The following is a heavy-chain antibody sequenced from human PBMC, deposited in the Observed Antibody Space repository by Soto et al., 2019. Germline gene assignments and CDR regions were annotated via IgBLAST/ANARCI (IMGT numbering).Heavy chain of an antibody. CDR3: ARGAAMVIPHFDY. J-gene: IGHJ4*02. CDR2: IYYSGST. CDR1: GGSISSGDYY. Sequence: SETLSLTCTVSGGSISSGDYYWSWIRQPPGKGLEWIGYIYYSGSTYYNPSLKSRVTISVDTSKNQFSLKLSSVTAADTAVYYCARGAAMVIPHFDYWGQGTLVTVSS. D-gene: IGHD5-18*01. V-gene: IGHV4-30-4*01.